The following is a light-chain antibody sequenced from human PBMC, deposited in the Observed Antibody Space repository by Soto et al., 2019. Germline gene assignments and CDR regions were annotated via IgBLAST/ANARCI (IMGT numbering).Light chain of an antibody. V-gene: IGKV3-15*01. CDR2: DAS. CDR3: QQYNSYRA. Sequence: EILMTQSPATLSVSPGEGAPLSFRASHRVNTYLAWYQQRPGQAPRLLIYDASTRATGIPARFSGSGSGTEFTLTISSLQPDDSATYYCQQYNSYRAFGQGTKVDI. CDR1: HRVNTY. J-gene: IGKJ1*01.